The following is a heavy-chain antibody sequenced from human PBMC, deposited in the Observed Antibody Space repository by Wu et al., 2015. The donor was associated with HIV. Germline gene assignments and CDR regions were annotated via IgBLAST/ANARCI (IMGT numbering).Heavy chain of an antibody. J-gene: IGHJ4*02. V-gene: IGHV1-69*13. CDR3: ARELLWGEDF. Sequence: QVQLVQSGAEVKEPGSSVKVSCKASGGTFSSDAVSWVRQAPGQGLEWMGKIIPVFGTTKYAQNFQGRVTISADESTRTVFMELSSLRSDDTAVYFCARELLWGEDFWGQGTRVTVSS. CDR2: IIPVFGTT. D-gene: IGHD2-21*01. CDR1: GGTFSSDA.